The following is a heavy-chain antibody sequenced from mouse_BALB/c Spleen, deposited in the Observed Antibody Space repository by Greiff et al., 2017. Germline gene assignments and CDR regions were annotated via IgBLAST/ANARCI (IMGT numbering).Heavy chain of an antibody. CDR3: ARDYYGSSYWFAY. D-gene: IGHD1-1*01. J-gene: IGHJ3*01. Sequence: EVQGVESGGGLVKPGGSLKLSCAASGFTFSSYAMSWVRQTPEKRLEWVASISSGGSTYYPDSVKGRFTISRDNARNILYLQMSSLRSEDTAMYYCARDYYGSSYWFAYWGQGTLVTVSA. CDR1: GFTFSSYA. CDR2: ISSGGST. V-gene: IGHV5-6-5*01.